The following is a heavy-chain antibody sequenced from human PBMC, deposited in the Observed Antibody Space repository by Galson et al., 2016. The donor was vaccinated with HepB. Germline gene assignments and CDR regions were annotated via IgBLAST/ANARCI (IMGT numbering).Heavy chain of an antibody. CDR1: SGSISTYH. CDR3: AREYSAFEY. D-gene: IGHD5-12*01. Sequence: ETLSLTCGVSSGSISTYHWHWIRQAPGKGLEWIGFIHYRGATYYNPSLMSRVTMSVDTSKNQFSLRLASVTTADTAVYYCAREYSAFEYWGPGSMVTVSS. V-gene: IGHV4-59*01. J-gene: IGHJ4*02. CDR2: IHYRGAT.